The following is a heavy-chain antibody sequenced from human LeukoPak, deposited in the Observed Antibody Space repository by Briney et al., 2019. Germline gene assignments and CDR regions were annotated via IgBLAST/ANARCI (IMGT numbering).Heavy chain of an antibody. D-gene: IGHD6-25*01. V-gene: IGHV4-38-2*02. CDR2: FYHGGST. CDR3: AREGSRRLYMDV. CDR1: GYSISTGYY. Sequence: SETLSLTCTVSGYSISTGYYWDWIRQPPGKGLEWIGTFYHGGSTYYNPSLKSRVTISVDTSKNQFSLNLTSVTAADTAVYYCAREGSRRLYMDVWGRGTTVTVSS. J-gene: IGHJ6*03.